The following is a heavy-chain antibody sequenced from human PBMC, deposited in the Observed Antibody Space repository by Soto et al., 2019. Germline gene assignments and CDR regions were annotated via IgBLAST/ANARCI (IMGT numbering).Heavy chain of an antibody. J-gene: IGHJ4*02. CDR3: ARGATVGTTTGFFHX. CDR2: IYPGDSDT. Sequence: LGEALKISCKGSGYSFPTHWIGWVRQMPGKGLELMGIIYPGDSDTRYSPSFQGQVTISVYKSINTAYLQWSTLKASDTAMYYCARGATVGTTTGFFHXWGQGTPLTVSX. D-gene: IGHD1-26*01. CDR1: GYSFPTHW. V-gene: IGHV5-51*01.